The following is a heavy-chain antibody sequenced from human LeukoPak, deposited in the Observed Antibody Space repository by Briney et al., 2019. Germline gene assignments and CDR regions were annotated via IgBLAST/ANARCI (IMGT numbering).Heavy chain of an antibody. CDR3: ARERRSGKIFDY. Sequence: PSETLSLTCAVYGGSFSGYYWSWIRQPPGKGLEWIGEINHSGSTNYNPSLKSRVTISVDTSKNQFSLKLSSATAADTAVYYCARERRSGKIFDYWGQGTLVTVSS. D-gene: IGHD6-19*01. J-gene: IGHJ4*02. CDR1: GGSFSGYY. CDR2: INHSGST. V-gene: IGHV4-34*01.